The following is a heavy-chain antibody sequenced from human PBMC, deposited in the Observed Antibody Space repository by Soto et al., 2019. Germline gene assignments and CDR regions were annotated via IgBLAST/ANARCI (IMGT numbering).Heavy chain of an antibody. CDR2: INPSGGST. Sequence: ASVKVSCKASGYTFTIYYMHCVLQAPGQGLEWMGIINPSGGSTSYAQKFQGRVTMTRDTSTSTVYMELSSLRSEDTAVYYCARGDYYYGMDVWGQGTTVTVSS. CDR1: GYTFTIYY. V-gene: IGHV1-46*01. J-gene: IGHJ6*02. CDR3: ARGDYYYGMDV.